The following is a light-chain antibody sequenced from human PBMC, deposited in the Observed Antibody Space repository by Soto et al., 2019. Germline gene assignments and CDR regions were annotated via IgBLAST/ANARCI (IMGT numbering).Light chain of an antibody. Sequence: QSVLTQPASVSGSPGQSITISCTGTNSDLGGYDYVSWYQQYPGEAPKLIIYDITNRPSGVSNRFSGSKSGSTASLTISGVQAGDEADYYCSSYTSSATVVFGTGTKVTVL. CDR1: NSDLGGYDY. V-gene: IGLV2-14*03. J-gene: IGLJ1*01. CDR3: SSYTSSATVV. CDR2: DIT.